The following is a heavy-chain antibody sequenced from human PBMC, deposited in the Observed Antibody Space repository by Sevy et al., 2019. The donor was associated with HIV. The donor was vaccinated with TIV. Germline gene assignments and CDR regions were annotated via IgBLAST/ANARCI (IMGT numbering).Heavy chain of an antibody. V-gene: IGHV3-66*01. CDR2: ICSDGKT. J-gene: IGHJ4*02. CDR3: ARWSSAWTLFDY. CDR1: GFTVSRNY. Sequence: GGSLRLSCAASGFTVSRNYMSWVRQAPGKGLEWVSVICSDGKTLYADSVKNRFTISRDNSKNTLYLQMSSLRAEDTAVYYCARWSSAWTLFDYWGQGTLVTVSS. D-gene: IGHD6-19*01.